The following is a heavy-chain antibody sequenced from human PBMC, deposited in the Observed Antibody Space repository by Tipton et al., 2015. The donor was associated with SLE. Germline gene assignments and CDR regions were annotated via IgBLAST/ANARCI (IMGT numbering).Heavy chain of an antibody. D-gene: IGHD3-10*01. Sequence: TLSLTCTVSGGSISSSSYYWGWIRQPPGKGLEWIGSIYYSGSTYYNPSLKSRVTISVDTSKNQFSLKLSSVTAADTAVHYCARDGHYYGSGSYYKDGWFDPWGQGTLVTVSS. V-gene: IGHV4-39*07. CDR2: IYYSGST. J-gene: IGHJ5*02. CDR1: GGSISSSSYY. CDR3: ARDGHYYGSGSYYKDGWFDP.